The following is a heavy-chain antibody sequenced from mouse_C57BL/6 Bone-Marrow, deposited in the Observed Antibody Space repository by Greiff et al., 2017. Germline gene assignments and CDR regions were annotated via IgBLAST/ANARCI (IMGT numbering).Heavy chain of an antibody. Sequence: LVESGAELVRPGTSVKVSCKASGYAFTNYLIEWVKQRPGQGLEWIGVINPGSGGTNYNEKFKGKATLTADKSSSTAYMQLSSLTSEDSAVYFCAMRYYFDYWGQGTTLTVSS. CDR2: INPGSGGT. J-gene: IGHJ2*01. CDR1: GYAFTNYL. D-gene: IGHD2-3*01. CDR3: AMRYYFDY. V-gene: IGHV1-54*01.